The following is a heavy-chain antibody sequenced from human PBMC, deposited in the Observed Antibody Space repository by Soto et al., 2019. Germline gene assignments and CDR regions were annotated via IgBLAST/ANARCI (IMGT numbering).Heavy chain of an antibody. V-gene: IGHV4-59*01. Sequence: QVQLQESCPGLVKPSETLSLTCTVSGGSLGRYFWTWIRQTPGKGLEWIGYVYYTGTTNYTPALKSRLTISLELSKNQSSLTLDSVTAADTAIYYCAREFQHTDAFDIWGQGRMVTVSS. J-gene: IGHJ3*02. CDR1: GGSLGRYF. CDR3: AREFQHTDAFDI. CDR2: VYYTGTT.